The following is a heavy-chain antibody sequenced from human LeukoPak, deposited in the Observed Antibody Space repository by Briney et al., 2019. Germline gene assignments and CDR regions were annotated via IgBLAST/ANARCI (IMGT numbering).Heavy chain of an antibody. D-gene: IGHD3-22*01. CDR3: ARSRSGYYEDY. CDR2: IYSGGST. J-gene: IGHJ4*02. V-gene: IGHV3-66*01. Sequence: PGGSLRLSCAASGFTVSSNYMSWVRQAPGKGLEWVSIIYSGGSTYYADSVKGRFTISRDNSKNTLYLQMNSLRAEDTAVYYCARSRSGYYEDYWGQGTLVTVSS. CDR1: GFTVSSNY.